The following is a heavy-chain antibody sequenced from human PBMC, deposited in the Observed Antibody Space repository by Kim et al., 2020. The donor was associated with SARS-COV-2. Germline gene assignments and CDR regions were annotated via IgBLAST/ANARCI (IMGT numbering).Heavy chain of an antibody. CDR1: GFTFSSYA. Sequence: GGSLRLSCAASGFTFSSYAMHWVRQAPGKGLEWVAVISYDGSNKYYADSVKGRSTISRDNSKNTLYLQMNSLRAEDTAVYYCARASRGGYYYGMDVWGQGATVTVSS. D-gene: IGHD3-10*01. V-gene: IGHV3-30-3*01. J-gene: IGHJ6*02. CDR3: ARASRGGYYYGMDV. CDR2: ISYDGSNK.